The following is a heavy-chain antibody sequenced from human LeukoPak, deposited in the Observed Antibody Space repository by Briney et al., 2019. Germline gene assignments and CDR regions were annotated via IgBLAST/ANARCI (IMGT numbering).Heavy chain of an antibody. CDR1: GYPFTGYY. V-gene: IGHV1-2*06. CDR2: INPNSGGT. J-gene: IGHJ4*02. D-gene: IGHD6-19*01. Sequence: PGASVKFSCKASGYPFTGYYMHWVRQAPGQGLEWMGRINPNSGGTNYAQKFQGRVTMTRDTSISTAYMELSRLRSDDTAVYYCARELIAVAGCFDYWGQGTLVTVSS. CDR3: ARELIAVAGCFDY.